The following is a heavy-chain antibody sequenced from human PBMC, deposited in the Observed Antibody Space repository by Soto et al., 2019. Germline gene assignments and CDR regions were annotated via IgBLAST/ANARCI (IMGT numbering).Heavy chain of an antibody. CDR1: GGSISSSNYC. J-gene: IGHJ4*02. D-gene: IGHD2-21*02. CDR2: LYYSGST. CDR3: SRGGDWAFDY. V-gene: IGHV4-39*07. Sequence: PSVTMSLTCTVSGGSISSSNYCGGWIRQPPGKGLEWIGSLYYSGSTYYNPSLKSRVTISVDMSKTQFSLNLNSVTAADTAIYFCSRGGDWAFDYWGQGIVVTVSS.